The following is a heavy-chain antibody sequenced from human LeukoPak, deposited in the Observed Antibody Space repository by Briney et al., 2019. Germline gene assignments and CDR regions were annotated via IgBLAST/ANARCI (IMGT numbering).Heavy chain of an antibody. CDR2: IRYDERSQ. CDR1: GFTFCDYG. CDR3: AKDWNSRGYSSGGSCYSFDH. V-gene: IGHV3-30*02. J-gene: IGHJ4*02. D-gene: IGHD2-15*01. Sequence: PGGSLRLSCAASGFTFCDYGMRWVRQAPGKGLEWVAFIRYDERSQYYADSVKGRFTISRDNSKNTLFLQMHSLRSEDTAVFYCAKDWNSRGYSSGGSCYSFDHWGQGTLVTVSS.